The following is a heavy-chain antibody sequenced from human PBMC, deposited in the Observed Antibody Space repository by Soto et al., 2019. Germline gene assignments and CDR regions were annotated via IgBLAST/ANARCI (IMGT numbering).Heavy chain of an antibody. D-gene: IGHD5-18*01. V-gene: IGHV2-5*02. CDR1: GFSFSTSGVG. CDR2: VYWDDDK. CDR3: AHTRLQVDTAKVLAY. J-gene: IGHJ4*02. Sequence: QITLKESGPTLVKPTQTLTLTCTFSGFSFSTSGVGVGWIRQPPGKALEWRALVYWDDDKRYSPSLKSRLTITKDPSKSQVVLTLTNMDPVDTAPYYCAHTRLQVDTAKVLAYWGQGTPVTVSS.